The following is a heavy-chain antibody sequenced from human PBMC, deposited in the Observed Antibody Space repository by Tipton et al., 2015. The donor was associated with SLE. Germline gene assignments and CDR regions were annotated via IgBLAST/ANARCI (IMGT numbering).Heavy chain of an antibody. J-gene: IGHJ4*02. CDR1: GFTVSSNY. D-gene: IGHD1-26*01. V-gene: IGHV3-53*01. Sequence: QLVQSGGGLAQPGGSLRLSCAASGFTVSSNYMSWVRQAPGKGLEWVSVIYSGGSTYYADSVKGRFTISRDNSKNTLYLQMNSLRAEDTAVYYCATDLLYSGSFFDYWGQGTLVTVSS. CDR3: ATDLLYSGSFFDY. CDR2: IYSGGST.